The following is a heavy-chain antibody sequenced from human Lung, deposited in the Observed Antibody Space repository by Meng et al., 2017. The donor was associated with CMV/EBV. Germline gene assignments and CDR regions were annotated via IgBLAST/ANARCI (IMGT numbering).Heavy chain of an antibody. CDR2: IYSGGSI. J-gene: IGHJ5*01. Sequence: GVSVGSNYMSWDRKGGGKGREWGSVIYSGGSIYNTKSERGRFTIYRDNSNTLYLQRNNLRVEDTAMYYCARGKPEGTSGNWGWFDSWGQGALVTVSS. CDR3: ARGKPEGTSGNWGWFDS. D-gene: IGHD7-27*01. V-gene: IGHV3-53*01. CDR1: GVSVGSNY.